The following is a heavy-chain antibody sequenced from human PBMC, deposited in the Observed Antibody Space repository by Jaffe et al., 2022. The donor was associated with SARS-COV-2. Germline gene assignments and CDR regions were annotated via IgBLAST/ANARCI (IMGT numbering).Heavy chain of an antibody. V-gene: IGHV3-53*01. Sequence: EVQLVESGGGLIQPGGSLRLSCAASGFTVSSNYMSWVRQAPGKGLEWVSVIYSGGSTYYADSVKGRFTISRDNSKNTLYLQMNSLRAEDTAVYYCARDLYSGYDRPGDYWGQGTLVTVSS. CDR1: GFTVSSNY. D-gene: IGHD5-12*01. CDR2: IYSGGST. J-gene: IGHJ4*02. CDR3: ARDLYSGYDRPGDY.